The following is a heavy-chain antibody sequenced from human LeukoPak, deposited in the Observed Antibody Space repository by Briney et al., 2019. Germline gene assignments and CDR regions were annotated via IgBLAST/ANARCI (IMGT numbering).Heavy chain of an antibody. CDR2: IYSGGST. J-gene: IGHJ3*02. V-gene: IGHV3-66*01. D-gene: IGHD3-22*01. Sequence: PGGSLRLSCTASGSTVSSNDMSWVRQAPGQGLEWVSVIYSGGSTYYADYVKGRFTVSRDNSKNTLYLQMNRLRAEDTAVYYCARAPFTYDSRGDSFDIWGQGTMVTVSS. CDR1: GSTVSSND. CDR3: ARAPFTYDSRGDSFDI.